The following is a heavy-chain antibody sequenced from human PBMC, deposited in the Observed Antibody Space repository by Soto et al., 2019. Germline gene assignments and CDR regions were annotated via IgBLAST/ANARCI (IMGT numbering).Heavy chain of an antibody. CDR3: ARAAEQAGDGYCSGGSCYSSTPRFGWFDP. J-gene: IGHJ5*02. V-gene: IGHV4-31*03. CDR1: GGSISSGGYY. D-gene: IGHD2-15*01. CDR2: IYYSGST. Sequence: SETLSLTCTVSGGSISSGGYYWSWIRQHPGKGLEWIGYIYYSGSTYYNPSLKSRVTISVDTSKNQFSLKLSSVTAADTAVYYCARAAEQAGDGYCSGGSCYSSTPRFGWFDPWGQGTLVTVSS.